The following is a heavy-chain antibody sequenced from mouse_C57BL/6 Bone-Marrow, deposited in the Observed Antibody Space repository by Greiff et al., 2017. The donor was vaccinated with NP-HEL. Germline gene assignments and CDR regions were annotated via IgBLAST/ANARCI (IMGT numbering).Heavy chain of an antibody. Sequence: EVQGVESGPELVKPGASVKISCKASGYSFTGYYMNWVKQSPEKSLEWIGEINPSTGGTTYNQKFKAKATLTVDKSSSTAYMQLKSLTSEDSAVYYCASAQKLYAMDYWGQGTSVTVSS. J-gene: IGHJ4*01. CDR2: INPSTGGT. V-gene: IGHV1-42*01. CDR3: ASAQKLYAMDY. CDR1: GYSFTGYY.